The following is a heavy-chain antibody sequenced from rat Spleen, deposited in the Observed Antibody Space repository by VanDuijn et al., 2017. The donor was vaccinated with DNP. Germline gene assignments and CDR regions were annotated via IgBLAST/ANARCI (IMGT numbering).Heavy chain of an antibody. D-gene: IGHD1-1*01. Sequence: EVQLVESGGGLVQPGRSLKLSCAASGFTFSDYYMDWVRQAPTKGLEWVAYITYDGGSTYYRDSVKGRFTISRDNAKSTLYLQMNSLRSEDMATYYCARPMDYYSGGFAYWGQGTLVTVSS. CDR1: GFTFSDYY. CDR2: ITYDGGST. CDR3: ARPMDYYSGGFAY. V-gene: IGHV5-22*01. J-gene: IGHJ3*01.